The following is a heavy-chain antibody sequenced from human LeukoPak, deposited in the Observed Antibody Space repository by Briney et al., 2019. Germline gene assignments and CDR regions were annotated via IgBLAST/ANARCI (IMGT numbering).Heavy chain of an antibody. CDR3: AAALYTAMRSFDY. V-gene: IGHV1-58*02. D-gene: IGHD5-18*01. Sequence: SVKVSCKASGFTFTSSAMQLVRQARGQRLEWIGWIVVGSGNTNYAQKFQERVTITRDMSTSTAYMELSSLRSEDTAVYYCAAALYTAMRSFDYWGQGTLVTVSS. CDR1: GFTFTSSA. J-gene: IGHJ4*02. CDR2: IVVGSGNT.